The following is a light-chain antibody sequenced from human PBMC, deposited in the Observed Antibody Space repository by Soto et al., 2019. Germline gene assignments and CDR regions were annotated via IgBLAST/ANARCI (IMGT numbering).Light chain of an antibody. CDR3: CSYTSSSTRV. J-gene: IGLJ2*01. V-gene: IGLV2-14*02. Sequence: QSVLTQPASVSGSPGQSITISCTGTSSDVGTYNLVSWYQQHPGEAPKLIIYEGNQRPSGVSNRFSGSRSGNTASLTISGLQAEDEADYFCCSYTSSSTRVFGGGTKLTVL. CDR1: SSDVGTYNL. CDR2: EGN.